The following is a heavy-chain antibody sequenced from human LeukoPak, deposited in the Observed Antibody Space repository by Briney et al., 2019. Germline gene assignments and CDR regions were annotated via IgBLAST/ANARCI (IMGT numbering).Heavy chain of an antibody. CDR2: IYTSGST. Sequence: SETLSLTCTASGGSISSYYWSWIRQPAGKGLEWIGRIYTSGSTNYNPSLKSRVTMSVDTSKNQFSLKLSSVAAADTAVYYCARGGVLRYFDWLFNNWFDPWGQGTLVTVSS. J-gene: IGHJ5*02. CDR3: ARGGVLRYFDWLFNNWFDP. V-gene: IGHV4-4*07. CDR1: GGSISSYY. D-gene: IGHD3-9*01.